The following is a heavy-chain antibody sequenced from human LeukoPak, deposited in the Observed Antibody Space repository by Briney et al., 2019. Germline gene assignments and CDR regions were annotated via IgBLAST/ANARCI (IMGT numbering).Heavy chain of an antibody. CDR2: IRSDGSIK. D-gene: IGHD6-19*01. CDR3: TKDEVFSSAWYFDY. CDR1: GFTFSSYG. V-gene: IGHV3-30*02. J-gene: IGHJ4*02. Sequence: PGGSLRLSCAASGFTFSSYGMHWVRQAPGKGLEWVAFIRSDGSIKYYTEPLKGRFTISRDNSKNTLYLQINSLRPEDTAVYYCTKDEVFSSAWYFDYWGQGTLVTVSS.